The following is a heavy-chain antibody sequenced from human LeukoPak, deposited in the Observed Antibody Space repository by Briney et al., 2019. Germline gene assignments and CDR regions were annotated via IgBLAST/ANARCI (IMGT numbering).Heavy chain of an antibody. V-gene: IGHV4-34*01. CDR2: INHSGST. CDR3: ARVYGDPRGEDY. Sequence: PSETLSLTCAVYGGSFRGYYWSWIPKPPGKGLEWIGEINHSGSTNYNPSLKSRVTISVDTSKNQFSLKLSSVTAADTAVYYCARVYGDPRGEDYWGQGTLVTVSS. D-gene: IGHD4-17*01. CDR1: GGSFRGYY. J-gene: IGHJ4*02.